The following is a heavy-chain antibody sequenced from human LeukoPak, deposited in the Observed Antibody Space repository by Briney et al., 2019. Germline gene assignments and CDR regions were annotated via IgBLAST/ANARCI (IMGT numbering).Heavy chain of an antibody. D-gene: IGHD4-17*01. V-gene: IGHV3-23*01. CDR3: AKDIYGDYGGLDY. CDR2: IINSGGST. CDR1: GFTFSNYA. Sequence: GGSLRLSCAASGFTFSNYAMNWVRQAPGRGLEWVSTIINSGGSTYYADSVKGRFTISRDSSKNTLYLQMNSLRDEDTAVYYCAKDIYGDYGGLDYWGQGTLVTVSS. J-gene: IGHJ4*02.